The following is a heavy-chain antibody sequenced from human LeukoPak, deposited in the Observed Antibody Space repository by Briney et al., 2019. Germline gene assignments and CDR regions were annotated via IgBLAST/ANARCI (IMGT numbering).Heavy chain of an antibody. CDR2: ISGSGGST. D-gene: IGHD3-9*01. CDR3: ARDLRYFDWLLDFWFDP. CDR1: GFTFSSYA. J-gene: IGHJ5*02. Sequence: GGSLRLSRAASGFTFSSYAMSWVRQAPGKGLEWVSAISGSGGSTYYADSVKGRFAISRDNSKNTLYLQMNSLRAEDTAVYYCARDLRYFDWLLDFWFDPWGQGTLVTVSS. V-gene: IGHV3-23*01.